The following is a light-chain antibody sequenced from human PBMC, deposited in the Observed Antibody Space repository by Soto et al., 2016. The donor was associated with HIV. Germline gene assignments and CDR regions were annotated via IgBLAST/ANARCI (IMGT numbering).Light chain of an antibody. J-gene: IGKJ2*01. Sequence: DIQMTQSPSTLSASIGDRVTITCRASQNINNWLAWYQQKPGKAPKFLIYKASNLENGVPSRFSGSGSGTEFTLTISSLQPDDFATYYCQQYYSYHTFGQGTKAGDQT. V-gene: IGKV1-5*03. CDR1: QNINNW. CDR3: QQYYSYHT. CDR2: KAS.